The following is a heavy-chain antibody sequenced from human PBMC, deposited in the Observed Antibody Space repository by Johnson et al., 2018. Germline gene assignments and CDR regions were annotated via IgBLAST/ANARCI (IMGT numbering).Heavy chain of an antibody. CDR3: ARGGEYFQD. V-gene: IGHV4-59*01. D-gene: IGHD6-25*01. CDR2: VYHSGST. CDR1: GGSISSYW. J-gene: IGHJ1*01. Sequence: QVQLQESGPGLVKPSETLSLTCTGSGGSISSYWWSWIRQPPGKGLGYMGYVYHSGSTIYNPSLESRVTISIDTAKNQFSLKLRSVTAADTAMYYCARGGEYFQDWGQGTLVTVSS.